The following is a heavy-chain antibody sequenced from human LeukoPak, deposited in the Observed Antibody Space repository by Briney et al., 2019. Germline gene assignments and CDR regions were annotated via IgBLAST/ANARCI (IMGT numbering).Heavy chain of an antibody. Sequence: GGSLRLSCAASGFTFDDYGMSWVRQAPGKGLEWVSGLNWNGGSRGYADSVKGRFTISRDNAKNSLYMQMNSLRAEDTALYRCARGLGPTWFDPWGQGTLVTISS. CDR2: LNWNGGSR. D-gene: IGHD1-26*01. CDR1: GFTFDDYG. V-gene: IGHV3-20*01. CDR3: ARGLGPTWFDP. J-gene: IGHJ5*02.